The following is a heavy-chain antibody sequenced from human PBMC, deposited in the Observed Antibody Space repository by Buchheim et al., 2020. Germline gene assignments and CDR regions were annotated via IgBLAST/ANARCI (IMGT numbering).Heavy chain of an antibody. V-gene: IGHV3-23*01. CDR2: ISGSGGST. CDR3: AKSPSDSYNFFDH. Sequence: DVQLLESGGGLVQPGGSLRLSCAASGFTFSSCVMSWVRQAPGKGLEWVSSISGSGGSTYYTDSVKGRFTISRDSSKSTLFLPMTSLRAEDTAIYFCAKSPSDSYNFFDHWGQGTL. CDR1: GFTFSSCV. J-gene: IGHJ4*02. D-gene: IGHD3-22*01.